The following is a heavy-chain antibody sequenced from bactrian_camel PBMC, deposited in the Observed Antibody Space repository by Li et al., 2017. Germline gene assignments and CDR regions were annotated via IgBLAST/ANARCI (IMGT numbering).Heavy chain of an antibody. Sequence: LVESGGGLVQPGGSLRLSCAVSGFTFSKYWMNWVRQAPGKGLEWVSTINPSPSTAYYADSVKGRFTVSRDNAKNTVFLDLNILRPEDTATYYCAADYRPRPRLPFGCPSALSNWGHGTQVTVSS. J-gene: IGHJ4*01. V-gene: IGHV3S25*01. CDR1: GFTFSKYW. CDR2: INPSPSTA. D-gene: IGHD3*01. CDR3: AADYRPRPRLPFGCPSALSN.